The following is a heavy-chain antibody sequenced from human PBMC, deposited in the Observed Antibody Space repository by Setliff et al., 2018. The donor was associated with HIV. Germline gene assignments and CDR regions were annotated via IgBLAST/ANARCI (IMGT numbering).Heavy chain of an antibody. J-gene: IGHJ4*02. V-gene: IGHV4-59*08. CDR2: VHSNGDI. Sequence: ASETLSLTCTVSGGAIFGYYWTWIRQPPGKGLEWIGYVHSNGDINYSPSLKSRITISLDTSRSQLSLKATSVTAADTAVYFCARGLHSGTYWGTRPLGLDYWGQGSLVTVSS. CDR3: ARGLHSGTYWGTRPLGLDY. D-gene: IGHD1-26*01. CDR1: GGAIFGYY.